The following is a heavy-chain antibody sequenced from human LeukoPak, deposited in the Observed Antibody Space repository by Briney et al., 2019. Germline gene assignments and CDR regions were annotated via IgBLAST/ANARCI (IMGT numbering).Heavy chain of an antibody. CDR2: IYYSGST. Sequence: PWETLSLTCTVSGGSISSYYWSWIRQPPGKGLEWIGYIYYSGSTNYNPSLKSRVTISVDTSKNQFSLKLSSVTAADTAVYYCARGRYNYGGAVGDYFDYWGQGTLVTVSS. J-gene: IGHJ4*02. CDR1: GGSISSYY. CDR3: ARGRYNYGGAVGDYFDY. D-gene: IGHD1-1*01. V-gene: IGHV4-59*01.